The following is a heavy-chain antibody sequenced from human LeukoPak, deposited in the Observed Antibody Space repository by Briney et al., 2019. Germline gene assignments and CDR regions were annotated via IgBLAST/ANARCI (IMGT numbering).Heavy chain of an antibody. D-gene: IGHD3-22*01. CDR1: GGSFSGYY. Sequence: PSETLSLTCAVYGGSFSGYYWSWIRQHPGKGLEWIAYIYYSGSTYYNPSLKSRVTISVDTSKNQFSLKLSSVTAADTAIYYCARRSSGYYYFDYWGQGTLVTVSS. CDR3: ARRSSGYYYFDY. CDR2: IYYSGST. V-gene: IGHV4-31*11. J-gene: IGHJ4*02.